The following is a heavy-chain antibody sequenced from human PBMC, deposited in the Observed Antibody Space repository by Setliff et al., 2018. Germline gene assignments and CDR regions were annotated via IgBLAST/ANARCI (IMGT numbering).Heavy chain of an antibody. V-gene: IGHV4-31*11. CDR2: ISYSGRT. D-gene: IGHD2-15*01. Sequence: SETLSLTCAVSGGSISTGPYSWTWIRQHPVKGLEWIGYISYSGRTSYNPSLYSRITVSLDRSKNQFSLQLTSVTAADTAMYYCARVAYPNGGSCRYFDNWGQGTLVTVSS. CDR1: GGSISTGPYS. J-gene: IGHJ4*02. CDR3: ARVAYPNGGSCRYFDN.